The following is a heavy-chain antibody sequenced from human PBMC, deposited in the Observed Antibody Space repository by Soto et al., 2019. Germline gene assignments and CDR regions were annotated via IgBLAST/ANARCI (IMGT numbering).Heavy chain of an antibody. D-gene: IGHD4-4*01. CDR2: INPDGNVG. CDR3: AGWGGHDYTC. Sequence: EVQLLGSGGGLVQPGGSLRLSCVGSGFTFSTYWMNWVRQAPGKGLEWVANINPDGNVGTYVDSVRGRFTTSRDNAKNSLYLQMNSLRDDDTAVYFCAGWGGHDYTCWGQGIMVTVSS. V-gene: IGHV3-7*03. CDR1: GFTFSTYW. J-gene: IGHJ4*02.